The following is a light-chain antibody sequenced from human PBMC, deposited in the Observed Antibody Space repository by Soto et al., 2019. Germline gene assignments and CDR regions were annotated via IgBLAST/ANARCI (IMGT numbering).Light chain of an antibody. CDR1: QSVSSSY. Sequence: EFVLTQSPGTLSLSPGERATLSCRASQSVSSSYLAWYQQKPGQAPRLLIYGASSRATGIPARFSGSGSGTDFTLTISSLEPEDFAVYYCQQRSNWPRTFGQGTKVDIK. CDR3: QQRSNWPRT. J-gene: IGKJ1*01. CDR2: GAS. V-gene: IGKV3D-20*02.